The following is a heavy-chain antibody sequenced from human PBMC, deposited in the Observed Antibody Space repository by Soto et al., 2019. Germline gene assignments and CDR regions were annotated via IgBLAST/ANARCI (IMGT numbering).Heavy chain of an antibody. CDR1: GVSVSSTSYH. V-gene: IGHV4-61*01. CDR2: IHYNGST. J-gene: IGHJ4*02. CDR3: ASAWETSYFDY. Sequence: SETLSLTCTASGVSVSSTSYHWAWLGQPPGKGLEWIGYIHYNGSTNYNPSLQSRVTISVDTSKNHFCLELTSVTAEDTAIYNCASAWETSYFDYWGQGALATVSS. D-gene: IGHD1-26*01.